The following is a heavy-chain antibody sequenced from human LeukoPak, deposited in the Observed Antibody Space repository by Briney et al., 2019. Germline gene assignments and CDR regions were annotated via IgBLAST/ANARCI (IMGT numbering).Heavy chain of an antibody. CDR1: GGSISNNY. V-gene: IGHV4-59*01. Sequence: ASETLSLTYTVSGGSISNNYWSWFRQPPGKGLEWIGYIYYSGSTNYNPSLKSRVTISVDTSKSQFSLKLSSVTAADTAVYYCASHKGFWGQGTLVTVSS. CDR2: IYYSGST. CDR3: ASHKGF. J-gene: IGHJ4*02.